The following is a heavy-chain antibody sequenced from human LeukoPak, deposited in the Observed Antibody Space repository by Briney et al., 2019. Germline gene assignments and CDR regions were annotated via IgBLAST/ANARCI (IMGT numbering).Heavy chain of an antibody. J-gene: IGHJ6*03. V-gene: IGHV3-48*04. Sequence: GGSLRLSCAASGFTFSSYGMSWVRQAPGKGLEWVSYISSSGRSINYADSVRGRFTISRDNGKNSLYLQMNSLRAEDTAVYYCARGHSSTYYYYYYMDVWGKGTTVTVSS. D-gene: IGHD6-13*01. CDR3: ARGHSSTYYYYYYMDV. CDR2: ISSSGRSI. CDR1: GFTFSSYG.